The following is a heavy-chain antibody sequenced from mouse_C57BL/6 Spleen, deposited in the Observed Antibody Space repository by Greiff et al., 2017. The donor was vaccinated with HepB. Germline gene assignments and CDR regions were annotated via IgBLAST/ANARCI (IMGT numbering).Heavy chain of an antibody. CDR3: ASLRTYSPYYFDY. V-gene: IGHV5-17*01. Sequence: EVKLVESGGGLVKPGGSLKLSCAASGFTFSDYGMHWVRQAPEKGLEWVAYISSGSSTIYYADTVKGRFTISRDNAKNTLFLQMTSLRSEDTAMYYCASLRTYSPYYFDYWGQGTTLTVSS. CDR2: ISSGSSTI. D-gene: IGHD5-1*01. CDR1: GFTFSDYG. J-gene: IGHJ2*01.